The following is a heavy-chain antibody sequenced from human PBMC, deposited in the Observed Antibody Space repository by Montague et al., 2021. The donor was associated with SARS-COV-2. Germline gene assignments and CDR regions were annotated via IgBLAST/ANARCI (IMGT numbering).Heavy chain of an antibody. V-gene: IGHV4-39*07. Sequence: SETLSLTCTVSGGSISSSSYYWGWIRQPPGKGLEWIGRIYYSGSTYYNPSLKSRVTISVDTSKNQFSLKLSSVTAADTAVYYCARDQGNNWNYYYYYGMDVWGQGTTVTVSS. J-gene: IGHJ6*02. CDR1: GGSISSSSYY. CDR3: ARDQGNNWNYYYYYGMDV. CDR2: IYYSGST. D-gene: IGHD1-20*01.